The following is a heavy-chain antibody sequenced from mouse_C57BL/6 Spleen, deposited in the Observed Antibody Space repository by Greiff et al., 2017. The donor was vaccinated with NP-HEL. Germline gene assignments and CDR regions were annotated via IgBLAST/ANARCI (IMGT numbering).Heavy chain of an antibody. V-gene: IGHV14-4*01. Sequence: EVQLQQSGAELVRPGASVKLSCTASGFNIKDDYMHWVKQRPEQGLEWIGWIDPENGDTEYASKFQGKATITADTSSNTAYLQLSSLTSEDTAVYYCTNSNPYWYFDVWGTGTTVTVSS. CDR1: GFNIKDDY. J-gene: IGHJ1*03. D-gene: IGHD2-5*01. CDR3: TNSNPYWYFDV. CDR2: IDPENGDT.